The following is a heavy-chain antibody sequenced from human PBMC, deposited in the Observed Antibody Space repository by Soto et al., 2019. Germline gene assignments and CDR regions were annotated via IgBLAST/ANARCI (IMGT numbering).Heavy chain of an antibody. D-gene: IGHD2-2*01. Sequence: PSETLSLTCTVSGGSIGSGGYYWSWIRQHPGKGLEWIAYIYYSGIAYYNPSLKSRVSISVDTSKNQFSLKVSSVTAADTAVYYCARVRFCSSSSCSSRSFDYWGRGTQVTVSS. J-gene: IGHJ4*02. CDR3: ARVRFCSSSSCSSRSFDY. CDR2: IYYSGIA. V-gene: IGHV4-31*03. CDR1: GGSIGSGGYY.